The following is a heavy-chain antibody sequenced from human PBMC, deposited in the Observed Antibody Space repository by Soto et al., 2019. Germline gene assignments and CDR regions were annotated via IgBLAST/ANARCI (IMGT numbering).Heavy chain of an antibody. J-gene: IGHJ6*02. V-gene: IGHV3-7*05. Sequence: EVQLVESGGGLVQPGGSLRLSCVVSGFTFGRHWMSWVRQAPGKGLEWVANIKEDGSEKNTVDSLKGRFTISRDNARNSVYLQMSSLRAEDTAVYYCGRVENSFGGMDVWGQGTTVIVS. CDR1: GFTFGRHW. D-gene: IGHD3-16*01. CDR3: GRVENSFGGMDV. CDR2: IKEDGSEK.